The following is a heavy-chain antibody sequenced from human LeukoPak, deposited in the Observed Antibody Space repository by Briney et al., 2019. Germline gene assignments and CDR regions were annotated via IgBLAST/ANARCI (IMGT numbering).Heavy chain of an antibody. CDR2: ISSSSSYI. CDR3: ARDSFGGSYQIWFDP. D-gene: IGHD1-26*01. CDR1: GFTFSRYS. V-gene: IGHV3-21*01. J-gene: IGHJ5*02. Sequence: PGGSLSLSCAASGFTFSRYSMNWVRQAPGKGLEWVSSISSSSSYIYYADSVKGRFTISRDNAKNSLYLQMNSLRAEDTAVYNCARDSFGGSYQIWFDPWGQGTLVTVSS.